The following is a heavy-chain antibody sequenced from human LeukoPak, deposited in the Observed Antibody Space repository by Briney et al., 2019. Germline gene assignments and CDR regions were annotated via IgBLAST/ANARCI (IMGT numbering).Heavy chain of an antibody. V-gene: IGHV3-74*01. D-gene: IGHD3-10*01. CDR1: GFTFSSYW. CDR2: INSDGSST. CDR3: ARGARAFGGIPKGY. J-gene: IGHJ4*02. Sequence: TGGSLRLSCAASGFTFSSYWMHWVCRAPGKGLVWVSRINSDGSSTSYADSVKGRFTISRDYAKNTLYLQMNSLRAEDTAVYYCARGARAFGGIPKGYWGQGTLVTVSS.